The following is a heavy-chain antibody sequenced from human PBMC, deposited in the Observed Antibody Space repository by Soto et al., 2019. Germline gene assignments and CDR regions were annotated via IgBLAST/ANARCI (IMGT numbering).Heavy chain of an antibody. CDR2: INPSGGST. CDR1: GYTFTSYY. Sequence: SLQVSCTSSGYTFTSYYMHWVRQAPGQGLEWMGIINPSGGSTSYAQKFQGRVTMTRDTSTSTVYMELSSLRSEDTAVYYCARERDYYYYGMDGWGQGTTVTVSS. J-gene: IGHJ6*02. V-gene: IGHV1-46*01. CDR3: ARERDYYYYGMDG.